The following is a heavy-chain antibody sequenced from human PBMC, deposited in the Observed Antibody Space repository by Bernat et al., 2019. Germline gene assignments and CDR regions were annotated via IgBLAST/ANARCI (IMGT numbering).Heavy chain of an antibody. CDR3: ARGSYDYIWGSYRGHFDY. CDR2: INAGNGNT. CDR1: GYTFTSYA. Sequence: QVQLVQSGAEVKKPGASVKVSCKASGYTFTSYAMHWVRQAPGQRLEWMGWINAGNGNTKYSQKFQGRVTITRDTSASTAYMEPSSLRSEDTAVYYCARGSYDYIWGSYRGHFDYWGQGTLVTVSS. D-gene: IGHD3-16*02. J-gene: IGHJ4*02. V-gene: IGHV1-3*01.